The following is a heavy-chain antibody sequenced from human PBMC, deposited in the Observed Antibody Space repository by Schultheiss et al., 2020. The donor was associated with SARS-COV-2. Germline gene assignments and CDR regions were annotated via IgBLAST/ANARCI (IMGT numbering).Heavy chain of an antibody. CDR2: ISGSGGAT. CDR1: GFTFSSYA. D-gene: IGHD4-11*01. V-gene: IGHV3-23*01. Sequence: GGSLRLSCAASGFTFSSYAMSWVRQAPGKGLEWVSGISGSGGATYYADSVTGRFIISRDDSKNTLYLHMNSLRAEDTAVYYCARGIGPSGDYSARWFDPWGQGTLVTVSS. CDR3: ARGIGPSGDYSARWFDP. J-gene: IGHJ5*02.